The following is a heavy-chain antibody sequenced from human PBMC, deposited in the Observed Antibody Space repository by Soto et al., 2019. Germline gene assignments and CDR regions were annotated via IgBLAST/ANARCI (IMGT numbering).Heavy chain of an antibody. CDR2: IIPILGIA. Sequence: QVQLVQSGAEVKKPGSSVKVSCKASGGTFSSYTISWVRQAPGQGLEWMVRIIPILGIANYAQEFQGKVTITADKSKGAAYMELRSLRSEDTAVYYCARGSLPGYSSSGWFDPWGQGTLVTVSS. CDR3: ARGSLPGYSSSGWFDP. V-gene: IGHV1-69*02. CDR1: GGTFSSYT. J-gene: IGHJ5*02. D-gene: IGHD6-13*01.